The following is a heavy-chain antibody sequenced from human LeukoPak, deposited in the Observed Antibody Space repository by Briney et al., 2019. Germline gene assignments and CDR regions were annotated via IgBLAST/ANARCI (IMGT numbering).Heavy chain of an antibody. J-gene: IGHJ5*02. CDR1: GFTFGAHW. CDR3: TTDHVGDDWANWFRP. V-gene: IGHV3-7*01. D-gene: IGHD3-9*01. Sequence: PGGSLRLSCAASGFTFGAHWMSWVRQAPGKGLEWVANIRQDGSEKYYVDSAKGRFTISRDNAKDSLYLQMNRLRVEDTAVYYCTTDHVGDDWANWFRPWGQGTLVPVSS. CDR2: IRQDGSEK.